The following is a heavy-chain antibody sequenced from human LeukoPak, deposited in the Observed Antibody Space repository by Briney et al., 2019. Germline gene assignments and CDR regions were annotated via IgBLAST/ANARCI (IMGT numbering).Heavy chain of an antibody. J-gene: IGHJ4*02. V-gene: IGHV1-3*01. CDR2: INAGNGNT. Sequence: ASVKVSCKASGYTFTSYAMHWVRQAPGQRLEWMGWINAGNGNTKYSQKFQGRVTSTRDTSASTAYMELSSLRSEDTAVYYCGCSTSSAMSGDSGLDYWGQGTLVTVSS. D-gene: IGHD2-2*01. CDR1: GYTFTSYA. CDR3: GCSTSSAMSGDSGLDY.